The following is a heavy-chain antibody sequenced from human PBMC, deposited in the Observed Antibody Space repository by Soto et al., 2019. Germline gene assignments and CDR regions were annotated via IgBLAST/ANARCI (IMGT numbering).Heavy chain of an antibody. Sequence: PGGSLRLSCAASGFTFSNYAMSWVRQAPGKGHKWVSAISVSGGSTYYADSVKGRFAISRDNSKNTLYLQMNSLRAEDTAVYYCAKVKYDFLTGYWTFYYFDYCGQGTLVIVSS. D-gene: IGHD3-9*01. J-gene: IGHJ4*02. CDR2: ISVSGGST. V-gene: IGHV3-23*01. CDR1: GFTFSNYA. CDR3: AKVKYDFLTGYWTFYYFDY.